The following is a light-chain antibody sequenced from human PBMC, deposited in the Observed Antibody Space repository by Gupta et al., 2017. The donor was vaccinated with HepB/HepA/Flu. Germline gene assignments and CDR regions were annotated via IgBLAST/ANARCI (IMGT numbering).Light chain of an antibody. Sequence: SYVLTQPTSVSVAPGKTARITCGGNNVGSKSVHWYQQKPGQAPVLVIYYDSDRPSGIPERFSGSNSGNTATLTISRVEAADEADYYCQVWDSSSDHPGVVFGGGTKLTVL. J-gene: IGLJ2*01. CDR1: NVGSKS. CDR3: QVWDSSSDHPGVV. CDR2: YDS. V-gene: IGLV3-21*04.